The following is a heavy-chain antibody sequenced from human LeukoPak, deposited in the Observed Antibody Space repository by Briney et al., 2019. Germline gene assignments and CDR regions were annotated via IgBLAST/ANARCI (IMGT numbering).Heavy chain of an antibody. V-gene: IGHV5-51*01. CDR1: GYSFTSYW. Sequence: GESLKISCKGSGYSFTSYWIGWVRQIPGKGLEWMGIINPDDSDTRYSPSFQGQVTISADKSISTAYLQWSSLKASDTAMYYCATRGEDTAMVTFDYWGQGTLVTVSS. CDR3: ATRGEDTAMVTFDY. CDR2: INPDDSDT. J-gene: IGHJ4*02. D-gene: IGHD5-18*01.